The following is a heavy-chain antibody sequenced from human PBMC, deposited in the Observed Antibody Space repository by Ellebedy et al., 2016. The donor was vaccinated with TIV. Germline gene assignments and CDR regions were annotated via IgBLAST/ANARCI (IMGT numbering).Heavy chain of an antibody. CDR1: GGTFSSHT. CDR3: ARALSYMVVGGAFDI. Sequence: SVKVSCXASGGTFSSHTVNWIRQAPGQGLEWMGGIIPIFNTPTYAQTFQGRVTITADESTSTAYMELSSLKSEDTAVYYCARALSYMVVGGAFDIWGQGTKVTVSS. J-gene: IGHJ3*02. D-gene: IGHD2-21*01. V-gene: IGHV1-69*13. CDR2: IIPIFNTP.